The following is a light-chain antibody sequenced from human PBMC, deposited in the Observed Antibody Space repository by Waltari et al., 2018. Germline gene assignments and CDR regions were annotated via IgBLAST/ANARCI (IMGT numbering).Light chain of an antibody. CDR1: QLGDRF. J-gene: IGLJ3*02. CDR2: QDT. CDR3: QAWHAGTVV. V-gene: IGLV3-1*01. Sequence: SYELTQPPSVSVSPGQTASIPCSGYQLGDRFASWYQQKPGQSPVVVIYQDTKRPSGIPERFSGSNSENTATLTISGTQATDEADYYCQAWHAGTVVFGGGTKLAVL.